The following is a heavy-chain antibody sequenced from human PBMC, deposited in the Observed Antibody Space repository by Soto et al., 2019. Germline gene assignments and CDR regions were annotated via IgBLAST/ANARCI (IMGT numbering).Heavy chain of an antibody. J-gene: IGHJ2*01. Sequence: QVQLVESGGGVVQPGRSLRLSCAASGFTFSSYGMHWVRQAPGKGLEWVAVIWYDGSNKYYADSVKGRFTISRDNSKNTLYLQMNSLRAEDTAVYYCAREPEGATRWYFDLWGRGTLVTVSS. D-gene: IGHD1-26*01. V-gene: IGHV3-33*01. CDR2: IWYDGSNK. CDR1: GFTFSSYG. CDR3: AREPEGATRWYFDL.